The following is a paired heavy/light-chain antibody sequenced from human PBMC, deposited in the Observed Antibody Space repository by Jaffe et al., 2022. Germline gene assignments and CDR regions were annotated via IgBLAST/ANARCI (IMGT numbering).Light chain of an antibody. CDR2: GAS. J-gene: IGKJ2*01. Sequence: EIVLTQSPGTLSLSPGERATLSCRASQSVSTTFLAWYQRKPGQAPRLLIYGASRRATGIPDRFSGSGSGTDFTLTIRRLEPEDFAVYYCQHYGGSLYTFGQGTKLEIK. V-gene: IGKV3-20*01. CDR3: QHYGGSLYT. CDR1: QSVSTTF.
Heavy chain of an antibody. J-gene: IGHJ4*02. CDR1: GFTFSAYA. CDR2: ISGGGDGT. Sequence: EVQLLESGGGLVQPGGSLRLSCAASGFTFSAYAMNWVRQAPGKGLEWVSVISGGGDGTYYADSVKGRFTISRDNSKNTLYLQMNSLRVEDTAVYHCARRGGNYYFDYWGQGTLVTVSS. CDR3: ARRGGNYYFDY. V-gene: IGHV3-23*01.